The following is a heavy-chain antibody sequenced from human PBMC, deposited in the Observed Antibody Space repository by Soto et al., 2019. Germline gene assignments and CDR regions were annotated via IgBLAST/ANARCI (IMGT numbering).Heavy chain of an antibody. CDR2: ISAYNGNT. Sequence: QVQLVQSGAEVKKPGASVKVSCKASGYTFTSYGISWVRQAPGQGLEWMGWISAYNGNTNYAQTIQARVTITTDTSTSTAYMEGRSLRSDDTAADYCARDRGTGSDYWGQGTLVTVSS. CDR3: ARDRGTGSDY. J-gene: IGHJ4*02. D-gene: IGHD3-9*01. CDR1: GYTFTSYG. V-gene: IGHV1-18*01.